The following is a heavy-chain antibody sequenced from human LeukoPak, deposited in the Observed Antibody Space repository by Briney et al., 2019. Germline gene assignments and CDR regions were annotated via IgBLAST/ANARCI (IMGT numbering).Heavy chain of an antibody. CDR3: ARINSSGWYPPMYYYYMDV. D-gene: IGHD6-19*01. CDR2: MNPNSGNT. Sequence: ASVKVSCKASGYTFTSYDINWVRQATGQGLEWMGWMNPNSGNTGYAQKFQGRVTITRNNSISTAYMELSSLRSEDTAVYYCARINSSGWYPPMYYYYMDVWGKGTTVTISS. V-gene: IGHV1-8*03. CDR1: GYTFTSYD. J-gene: IGHJ6*03.